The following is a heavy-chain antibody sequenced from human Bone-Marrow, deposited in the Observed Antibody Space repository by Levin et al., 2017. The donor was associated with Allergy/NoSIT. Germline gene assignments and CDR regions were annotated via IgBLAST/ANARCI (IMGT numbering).Heavy chain of an antibody. CDR1: GFGFSIYW. Sequence: GGSLRLSCVGSGFGFSIYWMHWVRQDPGKGLVWVSRIDGYGTTTNYADSVKGRFTISRDNARATVFLQMNSLRAEDTAVYYCARGFDTNAFDIWGQGTLVTVSS. J-gene: IGHJ3*02. V-gene: IGHV3-74*01. CDR2: IDGYGTTT. CDR3: ARGFDTNAFDI.